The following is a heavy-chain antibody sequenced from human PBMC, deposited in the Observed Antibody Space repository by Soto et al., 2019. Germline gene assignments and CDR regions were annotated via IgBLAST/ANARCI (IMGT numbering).Heavy chain of an antibody. CDR2: IFYSGTT. J-gene: IGHJ5*02. Sequence: SETLSLTCTVSGESITSGGYYWSWLSKHPGKGLEWIGYIFYSGTTYYNPSLRSRIIMSMDTSKNQFSLDLSSVTAADTALYFCARGAPDFSRHEGNWFDPWGLGTLVTVSS. CDR1: GESITSGGYY. D-gene: IGHD4-4*01. V-gene: IGHV4-31*03. CDR3: ARGAPDFSRHEGNWFDP.